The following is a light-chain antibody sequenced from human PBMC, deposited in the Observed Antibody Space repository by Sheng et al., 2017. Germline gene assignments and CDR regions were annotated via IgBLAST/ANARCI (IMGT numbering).Light chain of an antibody. Sequence: EIVMTQSPATLSVSPGERATLSCRASQSVFGNLAWYQQKPGQPPRLLIYDASNRATGIPARFSGSGSGTDFTLTISSLEPEDFAVYYCQQRSNWPLTFGGGTKVEIK. V-gene: IGKV3-11*01. CDR3: QQRSNWPLT. CDR2: DAS. CDR1: QSVFGN. J-gene: IGKJ4*01.